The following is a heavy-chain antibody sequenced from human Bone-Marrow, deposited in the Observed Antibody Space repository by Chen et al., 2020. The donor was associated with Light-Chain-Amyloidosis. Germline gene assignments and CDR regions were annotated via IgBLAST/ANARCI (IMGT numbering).Heavy chain of an antibody. J-gene: IGHJ5*02. D-gene: IGHD6-19*01. CDR3: VRGSANVAGTAWFDT. CDR1: GFTFSSHD. CDR2: ISGSSSYI. V-gene: IGHV3-21*01. Sequence: EVQLVESGGGVVEPGESQRPFCAASGFTFSSHDMNWVRQAPGKGLEWVASISGSSSYIYYADSVKGRFTISRHNAKNSLYLEMNGLRADDTAVYFCVRGSANVAGTAWFDTWGQGNLVTVSS.